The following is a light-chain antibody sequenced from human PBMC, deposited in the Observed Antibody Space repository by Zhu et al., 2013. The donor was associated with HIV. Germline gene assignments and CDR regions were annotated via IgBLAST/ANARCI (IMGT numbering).Light chain of an antibody. V-gene: IGKV3-11*01. J-gene: IGKJ4*01. CDR3: QQRSIWLS. CDR1: QSVSSY. Sequence: EIVLTQSPGTLSLSPGERATLSCRASQSVSSYLAWYQQKPGQAPRLLIYGASTRATGIPDRFSGSGSGTDFTLTVTRLEPEDFAVYYCQQRSIWLSFGGGTKVEIK. CDR2: GAS.